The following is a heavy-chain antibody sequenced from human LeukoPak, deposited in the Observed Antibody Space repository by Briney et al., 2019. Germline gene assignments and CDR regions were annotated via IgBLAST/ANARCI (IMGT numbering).Heavy chain of an antibody. D-gene: IGHD3-22*01. V-gene: IGHV4-34*01. Sequence: PSETLSLTCAVYGGSFSGYYWSWIRQPPGKGLEWIGEINHSGSTNYNPSLKSRVTISVDTSKNQFSLKLSSVTAADTAVYYCARERHYDSSGYYYGYYYYMDVWGKGTTVTVSS. J-gene: IGHJ6*03. CDR1: GGSFSGYY. CDR2: INHSGST. CDR3: ARERHYDSSGYYYGYYYYMDV.